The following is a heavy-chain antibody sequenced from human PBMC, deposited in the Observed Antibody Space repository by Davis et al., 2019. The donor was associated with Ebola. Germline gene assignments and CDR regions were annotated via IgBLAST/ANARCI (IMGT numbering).Heavy chain of an antibody. Sequence: GESLKISCAASGFTFSSYWMHWVRQAPGKGLVWVSRINSDGSSTSYADSVKGRFTISRDNSKNTLYLQMNSLRPEDTAVYYCARDSDDYSFDYWGQGTLVTVSS. CDR3: ARDSDDYSFDY. D-gene: IGHD4-11*01. V-gene: IGHV3-74*01. CDR1: GFTFSSYW. J-gene: IGHJ4*02. CDR2: INSDGSST.